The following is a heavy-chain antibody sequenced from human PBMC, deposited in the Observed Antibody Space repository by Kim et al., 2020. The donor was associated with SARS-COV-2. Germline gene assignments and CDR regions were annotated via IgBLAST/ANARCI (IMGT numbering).Heavy chain of an antibody. Sequence: GGSLRLSCAASGFTFSSYSMNWVRQAPGKGLEWVSYISSSSSTIYYADSVKGRFTISRDNAKNSLYLQMNSLRAEDTAVYYCARDKAGHDSSGYYFNGMDVWGQGTTVTVSS. CDR2: ISSSSSTI. J-gene: IGHJ6*02. CDR3: ARDKAGHDSSGYYFNGMDV. CDR1: GFTFSSYS. D-gene: IGHD3-22*01. V-gene: IGHV3-48*04.